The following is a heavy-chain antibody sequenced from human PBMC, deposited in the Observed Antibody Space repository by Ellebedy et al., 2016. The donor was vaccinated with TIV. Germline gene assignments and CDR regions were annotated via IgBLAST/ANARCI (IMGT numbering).Heavy chain of an antibody. D-gene: IGHD2-15*01. CDR2: IYYSGST. Sequence: MPSETLSLTCTVSGGSISSYYWSWIRQPPGKGLEWIGYIYYSGSTNYNPSLKSPVTISVDTSKNQFSLKLSSVTAADTAVYYCARALGYCSGGSCYEVRLDYWGQGTLVTVSS. CDR3: ARALGYCSGGSCYEVRLDY. V-gene: IGHV4-59*01. CDR1: GGSISSYY. J-gene: IGHJ4*02.